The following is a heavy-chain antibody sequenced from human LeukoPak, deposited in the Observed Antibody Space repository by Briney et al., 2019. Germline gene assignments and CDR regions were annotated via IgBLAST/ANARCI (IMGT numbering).Heavy chain of an antibody. J-gene: IGHJ4*02. Sequence: ASVKVSCKASGYTFTGYYMHWVRQAPGQGLEWMGWINPKSGGTNYAQKFQGRVTMSRDTSINTAYMELSRLRSDDTAVYYCARAAIDSSGYYYGYWGQGTLVTVSS. CDR3: ARAAIDSSGYYYGY. V-gene: IGHV1-2*02. CDR2: INPKSGGT. CDR1: GYTFTGYY. D-gene: IGHD3-22*01.